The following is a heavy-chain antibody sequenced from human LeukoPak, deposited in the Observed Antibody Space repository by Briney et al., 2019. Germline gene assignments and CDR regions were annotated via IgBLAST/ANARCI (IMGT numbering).Heavy chain of an antibody. V-gene: IGHV3-33*01. D-gene: IGHD3-3*01. J-gene: IGHJ4*02. CDR3: ASGSSIFGVVPLDY. CDR1: GFTFSSYG. CDR2: IWYDGSNK. Sequence: GGSLRLSCAASGFTFSSYGMHWVRQAPGKGLEWVAVIWYDGSNKYYADSVKGRFTISRDNSMNTLYLQMNSLRAEDTAVYYCASGSSIFGVVPLDYWGQGTLVTVSS.